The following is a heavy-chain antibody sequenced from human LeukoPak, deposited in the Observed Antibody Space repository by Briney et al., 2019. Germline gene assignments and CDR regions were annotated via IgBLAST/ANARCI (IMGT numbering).Heavy chain of an antibody. CDR3: AKSESFSGGSCYDY. CDR2: ISGSGGST. V-gene: IGHV3-23*01. Sequence: GGSLRLSCAASGFTFSSYAMSWVRQAPGKGLEWVSAISGSGGSTYYADSVKGRFTISRDNSKNTLYLQMNSLRAEDTAVYYCAKSESFSGGSCYDYWGRGTLVPVS. CDR1: GFTFSSYA. J-gene: IGHJ4*02. D-gene: IGHD2-15*01.